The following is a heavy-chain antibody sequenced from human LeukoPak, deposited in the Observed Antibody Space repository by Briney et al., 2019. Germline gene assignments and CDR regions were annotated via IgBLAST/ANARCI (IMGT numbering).Heavy chain of an antibody. Sequence: ASVKVSCKASGYTFTSYGISWVRQAPGQGLEWMGLISAYNGNTNYAQKLQGRVTMTTDTSTSTAYMELRSLRSDDTAVYYCARVFGVVINNWFDPWGQGTLVTVSS. J-gene: IGHJ5*02. CDR2: ISAYNGNT. D-gene: IGHD3-3*01. CDR1: GYTFTSYG. V-gene: IGHV1-18*01. CDR3: ARVFGVVINNWFDP.